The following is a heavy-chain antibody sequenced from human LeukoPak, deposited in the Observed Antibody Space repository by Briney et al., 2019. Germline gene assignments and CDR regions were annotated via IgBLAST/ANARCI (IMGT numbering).Heavy chain of an antibody. CDR1: RFTFSSYA. D-gene: IGHD3-22*01. Sequence: GGSLRLSCAASRFTFSSYAMSWVRQAPGKGLEWVSAISGSGGSTYYADSVKGRFTISRDNSKNTLYLQMNSLRAEDTALYYCAKQIVAVPIFDYWGQGTLVTVSS. V-gene: IGHV3-23*01. CDR3: AKQIVAVPIFDY. CDR2: ISGSGGST. J-gene: IGHJ4*02.